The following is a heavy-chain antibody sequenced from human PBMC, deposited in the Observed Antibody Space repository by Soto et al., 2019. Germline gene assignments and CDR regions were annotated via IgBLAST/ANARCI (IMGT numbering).Heavy chain of an antibody. CDR2: TRNKANSYTT. V-gene: IGHV3-72*01. J-gene: IGHJ6*03. CDR3: ARIGSWENGCYCYMDV. CDR1: GFTFSDHY. D-gene: IGHD2-15*01. Sequence: GGSLRLSCAASGFTFSDHYMDWVRQAPGKGLEWVGRTRNKANSYTTEYAASVKGRFTISRDDSKTSLYLQMNSLKTEDTAVYYCARIGSWENGCYCYMDVWGKGTTVTVSS.